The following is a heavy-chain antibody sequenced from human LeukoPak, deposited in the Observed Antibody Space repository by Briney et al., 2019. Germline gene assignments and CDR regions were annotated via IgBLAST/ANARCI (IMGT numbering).Heavy chain of an antibody. Sequence: PSETLSLTCTVSGGSISSSSYYWSWIRQPPGKGLEWIGYIYYSGSTNYNPSLKSRVTISVDTSKNQFSLKLSSVTAADTAVYYCARDRRYDILTGYPLYYYYGMDVWGQGTTVTVSS. V-gene: IGHV4-61*01. CDR2: IYYSGST. J-gene: IGHJ6*02. CDR3: ARDRRYDILTGYPLYYYYGMDV. D-gene: IGHD3-9*01. CDR1: GGSISSSSYY.